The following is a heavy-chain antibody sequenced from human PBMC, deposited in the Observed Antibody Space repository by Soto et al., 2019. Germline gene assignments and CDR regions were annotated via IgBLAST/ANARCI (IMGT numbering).Heavy chain of an antibody. V-gene: IGHV1-8*01. J-gene: IGHJ4*02. CDR3: ASVPHGFWSGYYNY. CDR1: GYTFTSYD. Sequence: ASVKVSCKASGYTFTSYDINWVRQATGQGLEWMGWMNPNSGNTGYAQKFQGRVTMTRNTSISTAYMELSSLRSEDTAVYYCASVPHGFWSGYYNYWGQGTRVTASS. CDR2: MNPNSGNT. D-gene: IGHD3-3*01.